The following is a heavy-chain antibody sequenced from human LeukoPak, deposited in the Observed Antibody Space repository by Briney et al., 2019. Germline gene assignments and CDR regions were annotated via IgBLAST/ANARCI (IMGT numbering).Heavy chain of an antibody. J-gene: IGHJ4*02. V-gene: IGHV3-23*01. Sequence: PGGSLTLSCAASVFSFSTWAMNGVRQAPGKGLEWVSAISCSCSNTYYADSVKRRFTISRDNSKNTLYLQMNSLGAEDTALYYCAKDVRGYNRPFDYWGQGTLVTVSS. CDR2: ISCSCSNT. CDR1: VFSFSTWA. CDR3: AKDVRGYNRPFDY. D-gene: IGHD3-10*02.